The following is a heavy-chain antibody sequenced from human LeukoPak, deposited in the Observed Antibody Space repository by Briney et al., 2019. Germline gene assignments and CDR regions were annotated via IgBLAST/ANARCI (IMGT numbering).Heavy chain of an antibody. CDR2: IYYSGTT. D-gene: IGHD2-15*01. J-gene: IGHJ4*02. V-gene: IGHV4-59*11. CDR3: ATTRYCGSSSCWGFDY. CDR1: GGSISGHH. Sequence: SETLSLTCTVSGGSISGHHWSWIRQSPGKGLDWIGYIYYSGTTTYNPSLKSRVTISVDTSNNQFSLRLSSVTAAETAVYYCATTRYCGSSSCWGFDYWGQGILVTVSS.